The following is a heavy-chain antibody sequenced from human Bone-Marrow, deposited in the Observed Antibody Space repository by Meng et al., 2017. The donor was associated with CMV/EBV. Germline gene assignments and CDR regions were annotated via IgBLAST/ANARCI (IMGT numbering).Heavy chain of an antibody. CDR1: FSFSDYY. J-gene: IGHJ4*02. D-gene: IGHD3-3*01. V-gene: IGHV3-11*04. CDR3: ARDVYTTYYDFWGGYGY. Sequence: FSFSDYYMRWVRQAAGKGLEWVAYISRSGSTIYCAASVEGGVTSSGDNGKNMLYLQRNSLRAEDTAVYYCARDVYTTYYDFWGGYGYWGQGTLVTVSS. CDR2: ISRSGSTI.